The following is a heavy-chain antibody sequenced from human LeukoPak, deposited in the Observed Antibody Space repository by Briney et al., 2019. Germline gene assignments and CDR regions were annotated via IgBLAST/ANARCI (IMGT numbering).Heavy chain of an antibody. CDR3: ARDTTHCSSTSCRYYYYYGMDV. Sequence: PGGSLRLSCAASGFTFNTYWMHWVRQAPGKGLVWVSRIKSDGSSTNYADSVKGRFTISRDNAKNSLYLQMNSLRAEDTAVYYCARDTTHCSSTSCRYYYYYGMDVWGQGTTVTVSS. CDR1: GFTFNTYW. V-gene: IGHV3-74*01. J-gene: IGHJ6*02. CDR2: IKSDGSST. D-gene: IGHD2-2*01.